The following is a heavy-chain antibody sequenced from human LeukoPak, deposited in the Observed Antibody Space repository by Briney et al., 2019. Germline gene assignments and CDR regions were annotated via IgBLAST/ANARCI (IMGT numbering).Heavy chain of an antibody. Sequence: PGGSLRLSCAASGLTFSSYSMNWVRQAPGKGLEWVSSISSSSYIYYADSVKGRFTISRDNAKNSLYLQMNSLRAEDTAVYYCARVDRGVINYYYGMDVWGQGTTVTVSS. V-gene: IGHV3-21*01. CDR3: ARVDRGVINYYYGMDV. D-gene: IGHD3-10*01. CDR1: GLTFSSYS. J-gene: IGHJ6*02. CDR2: ISSSSYI.